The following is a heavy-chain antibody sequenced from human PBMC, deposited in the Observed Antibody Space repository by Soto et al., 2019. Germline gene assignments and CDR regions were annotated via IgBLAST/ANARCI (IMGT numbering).Heavy chain of an antibody. D-gene: IGHD6-19*01. V-gene: IGHV3-23*01. CDR2: IRASGTST. CDR1: GFTFSSYA. CDR3: AKDPIGSGFFRFDD. Sequence: PGGSLRLSCAASGFTFSSYAMAWVRQATGKGLEWVSTIRASGTSTYYADSVEGRFSISRDNSKNTLYLQMNSLRAEDTAVYYCAKDPIGSGFFRFDDWGQGTLVTVSS. J-gene: IGHJ4*02.